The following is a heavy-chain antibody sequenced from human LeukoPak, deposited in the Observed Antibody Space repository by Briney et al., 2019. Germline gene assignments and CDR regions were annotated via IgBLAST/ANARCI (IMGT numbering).Heavy chain of an antibody. V-gene: IGHV3-21*01. J-gene: IGHJ6*02. Sequence: SGFTXXXYSXXXVRQAPGKGLEWVSSISSSSSYIYYADSVKGRFTISRDNAKNSLYLQMNSLRAEDTAVYYCARELTATYYYYYGMDVWGQGTTVTVSS. D-gene: IGHD5-18*01. CDR2: ISSSSSYI. CDR3: ARELTATYYYYYGMDV. CDR1: GFTXXXYS.